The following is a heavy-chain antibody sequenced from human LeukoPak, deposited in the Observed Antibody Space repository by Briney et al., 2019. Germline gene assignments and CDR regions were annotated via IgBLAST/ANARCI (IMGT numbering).Heavy chain of an antibody. Sequence: GGSLKLSCAASGFTFSGSAMHWVRQASGKGLEWVGRIRSKANSYATAYAASVKGRFTISRDDSKNTAYLQMNSLKTEDTAVYYCTRHPDIVVVPAAALDYWGQGALVTVSS. V-gene: IGHV3-73*01. D-gene: IGHD2-2*01. CDR2: IRSKANSYAT. J-gene: IGHJ4*02. CDR3: TRHPDIVVVPAAALDY. CDR1: GFTFSGSA.